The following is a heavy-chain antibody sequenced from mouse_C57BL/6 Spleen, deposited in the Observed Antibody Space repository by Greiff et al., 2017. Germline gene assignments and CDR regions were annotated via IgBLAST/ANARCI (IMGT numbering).Heavy chain of an antibody. D-gene: IGHD1-1*01. J-gene: IGHJ1*03. Sequence: VQLQQSGPGLVQPSQSLSITCTVSGFSLTSYGVHWVRQSPGKGLEWLGVIWSGGSTDYNAAFISRLSISKDNSKSQVFFKMNSLQADDTAIYYCARESFTTVVATRYFDVWGTGTTVTVSS. CDR1: GFSLTSYG. CDR2: IWSGGST. CDR3: ARESFTTVVATRYFDV. V-gene: IGHV2-2*01.